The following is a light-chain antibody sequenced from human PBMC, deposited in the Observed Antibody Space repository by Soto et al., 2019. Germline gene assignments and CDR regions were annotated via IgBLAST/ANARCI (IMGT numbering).Light chain of an antibody. V-gene: IGLV4-60*02. CDR3: ETWDSNTHTV. Sequence: QLVLTQSSSASASLGSSVKLTRTLSSGHSSYIIAWHQQQPGKAPRYLMKLEGSGSYNKGSGVPDRFSGSSSGADRYLTISNLQFEDEDDYYCETWDSNTHTVFGGGTKLTVL. CDR1: SGHSSYI. CDR2: LEGSGSY. J-gene: IGLJ3*02.